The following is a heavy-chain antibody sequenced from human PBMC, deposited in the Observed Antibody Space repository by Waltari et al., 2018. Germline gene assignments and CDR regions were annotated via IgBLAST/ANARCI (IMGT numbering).Heavy chain of an antibody. CDR2: IYYSGST. D-gene: IGHD2-2*01. Sequence: QVQLQESGPGLVKPSETLSLTCTVSGGSISSYYWSWIRQPPGKGLEWIGYIYYSGSTNSNPSLKSRVTISVDTSKNQFSLKLSSVTAADTAVYYCAREVPAAGFDYWGQGTLVTVSS. V-gene: IGHV4-59*01. CDR1: GGSISSYY. J-gene: IGHJ4*02. CDR3: AREVPAAGFDY.